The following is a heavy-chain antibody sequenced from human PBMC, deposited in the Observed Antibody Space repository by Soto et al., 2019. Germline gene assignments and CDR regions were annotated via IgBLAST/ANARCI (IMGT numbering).Heavy chain of an antibody. CDR2: ISYDGSNT. D-gene: IGHD6-19*01. CDR1: GFTFSTYG. Sequence: QVQLVESGGGVVQPGRSLRLSCAASGFTFSTYGIHWVRQAPGKGLEWVAVISYDGSNTYYADSVKGRFTISRDNSKNTLYLQMNSLSAEDTAVYYCAKDGNVYSSGWYAPSLDYWGQGTLVTVSS. J-gene: IGHJ4*02. V-gene: IGHV3-30*18. CDR3: AKDGNVYSSGWYAPSLDY.